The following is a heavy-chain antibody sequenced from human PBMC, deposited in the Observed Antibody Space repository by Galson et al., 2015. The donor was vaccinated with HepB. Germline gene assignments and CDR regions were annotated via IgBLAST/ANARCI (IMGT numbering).Heavy chain of an antibody. CDR2: IWYDGSNK. Sequence: SLRLSCAASGFTVSSYGMHWVRQAPGKGLEWVAVIWYDGSNKYYADSVKGRFTISRDNSKNTLYLQMNSLRAEDTAVYYCSAMVRALWVFDYWGQGTLVTVSS. V-gene: IGHV3-33*08. J-gene: IGHJ4*02. CDR1: GFTVSSYG. CDR3: SAMVRALWVFDY. D-gene: IGHD3-10*01.